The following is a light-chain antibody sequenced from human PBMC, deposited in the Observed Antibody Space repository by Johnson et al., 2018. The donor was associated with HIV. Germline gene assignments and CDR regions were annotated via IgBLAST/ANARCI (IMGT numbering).Light chain of an antibody. CDR3: GTWDSSLSAGGV. CDR1: SSNIGNNY. V-gene: IGLV1-51*01. Sequence: QAVLTQPPSMSAAPGQRVTISCSGSSSNIGNNYVSWYQQVPGAAPKLLIYDNNRRPSGIPDRFSGSKSGSLATLGITGLQTGDEADYYCGTWDSSLSAGGVFGTGTKVTVL. CDR2: DNN. J-gene: IGLJ1*01.